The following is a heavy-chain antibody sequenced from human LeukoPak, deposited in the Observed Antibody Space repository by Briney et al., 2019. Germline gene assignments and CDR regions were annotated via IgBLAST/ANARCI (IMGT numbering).Heavy chain of an antibody. D-gene: IGHD1-26*01. CDR3: ARDTSGSYYRH. V-gene: IGHV4-59*01. J-gene: IGHJ1*01. Sequence: SETLSLTCTVSGGSISSYYWSWIRQPPGKGLEWIGYIYYSGSTNYNPSLKSRVTISVDTSKNQFSLKLSSVTAADTAVYYCARDTSGSYYRHWGQGTLVTVSS. CDR2: IYYSGST. CDR1: GGSISSYY.